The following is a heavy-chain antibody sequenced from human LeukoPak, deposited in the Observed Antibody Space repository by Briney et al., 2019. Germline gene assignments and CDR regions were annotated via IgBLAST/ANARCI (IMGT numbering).Heavy chain of an antibody. V-gene: IGHV6-1*01. D-gene: IGHD2-15*01. J-gene: IGHJ4*02. Sequence: SQALSLTCAISGDSVSSNSAAWNWLRQSPSRVLEWLGRTYYRSKWYNDYAVSVKSRITINPDTSKNQFSLQLNSVTPEDTAVYYCARTPVVAAQDFDYWGQGTLVTVSS. CDR1: GDSVSSNSAA. CDR2: TYYRSKWYN. CDR3: ARTPVVAAQDFDY.